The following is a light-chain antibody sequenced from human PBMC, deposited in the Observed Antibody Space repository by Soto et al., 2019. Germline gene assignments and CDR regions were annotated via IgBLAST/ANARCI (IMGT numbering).Light chain of an antibody. J-gene: IGKJ3*01. CDR1: QSVSSS. CDR3: QQRSNWTPIT. Sequence: EIVLTQSPATLSLSPGERATLSCRASQSVSSSLAWYQQKPGQAPRLLIYDASTRATGIPARFSGSGSGTDFTLTISSLEPEDFAVYYCQQRSNWTPITFGPGTKVDIK. V-gene: IGKV3-11*01. CDR2: DAS.